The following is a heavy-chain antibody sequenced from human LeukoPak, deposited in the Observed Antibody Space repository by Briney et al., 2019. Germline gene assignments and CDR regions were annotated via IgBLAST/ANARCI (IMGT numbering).Heavy chain of an antibody. CDR3: ARDGARIDYYYYGMDV. V-gene: IGHV1-18*01. CDR1: GYTFTSYG. J-gene: IGHJ6*02. D-gene: IGHD2-21*01. CDR2: ISAYNGNT. Sequence: ASVKVSCKASGYTFTSYGTSWVRQAPGQGLEWMGWISAYNGNTNYAQKLQGRVTMTTDTSTSTAYMELRSLRSDDTAVYYCARDGARIDYYYYGMDVWGQGTTVTVSS.